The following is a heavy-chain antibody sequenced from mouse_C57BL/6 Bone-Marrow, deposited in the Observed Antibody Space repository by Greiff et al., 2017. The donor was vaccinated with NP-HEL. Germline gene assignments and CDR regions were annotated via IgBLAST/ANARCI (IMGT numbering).Heavy chain of an antibody. Sequence: VTLKVCGAELVKPGASVKLSCTASGFNIKDYYMHWVKQRTEQGLEWIGRIDPEEGETKYAPKFQGKATITADTSSNTAYLQLSSLTSEDTAVYYCARMEGRRWLLPLMDYWGQGTSVTVSS. CDR2: IDPEEGET. CDR1: GFNIKDYY. D-gene: IGHD2-3*01. CDR3: ARMEGRRWLLPLMDY. J-gene: IGHJ4*01. V-gene: IGHV14-2*01.